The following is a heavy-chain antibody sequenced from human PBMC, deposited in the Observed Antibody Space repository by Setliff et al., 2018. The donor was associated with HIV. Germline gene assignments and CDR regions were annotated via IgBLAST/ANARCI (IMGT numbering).Heavy chain of an antibody. CDR2: IYSGGGT. D-gene: IGHD2-15*01. CDR3: ARAASFCSGGNCYSGDYFDN. J-gene: IGHJ4*02. V-gene: IGHV3-53*05. Sequence: GGSLRLSCAASGFSVSSDYMAWVRQAPGKGLEWLSFIYSGGGTYYGDSVEGRFTISRDNSKNTLYLQMNSLRIEDTAVYYCARAASFCSGGNCYSGDYFDNWGQGTQVTVSS. CDR1: GFSVSSDY.